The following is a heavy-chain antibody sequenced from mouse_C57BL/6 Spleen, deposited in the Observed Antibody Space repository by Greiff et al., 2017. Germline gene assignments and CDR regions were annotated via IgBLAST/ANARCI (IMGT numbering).Heavy chain of an antibody. CDR1: GFNIKDYY. D-gene: IGHD2-1*01. CDR2: IDPEDGEN. Sequence: VQLQQSGAELVKPGASVKLSCTASGFNIKDYYMHWVKQRTEQGLEWIGRIDPEDGENKYAPKFQGKATITADTSSNTAYLQLSSLPSEDTAVYYCAITYPHYGNYADYWGQGTTLTVSS. J-gene: IGHJ2*01. V-gene: IGHV14-2*01. CDR3: AITYPHYGNYADY.